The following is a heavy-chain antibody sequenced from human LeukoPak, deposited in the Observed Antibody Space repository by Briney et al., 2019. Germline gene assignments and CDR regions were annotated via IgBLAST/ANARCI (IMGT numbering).Heavy chain of an antibody. V-gene: IGHV3-53*01. CDR1: GFTVSANF. Sequence: GGSLRLSCAASGFTVSANFMSWVRQAPGKGLEWVSVIYTGGSTYYADSVKGRFTISRDDSKNALYLQVNSLRAEDTAVYFCARTPGTDYFDYWGQGTLVTVSS. J-gene: IGHJ4*02. CDR2: IYTGGST. CDR3: ARTPGTDYFDY. D-gene: IGHD1-1*01.